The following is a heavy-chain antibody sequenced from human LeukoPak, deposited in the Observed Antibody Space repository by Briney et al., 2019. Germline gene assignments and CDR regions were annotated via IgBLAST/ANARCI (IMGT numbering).Heavy chain of an antibody. J-gene: IGHJ4*02. Sequence: GGSLRLSCAASGFTVSSNYMTWVRQAPGKGLEWVAVISYDGITNYYADSVKGRFTVSRDNSENTLYLQMNSLRADDTAVYYCAKKAAPVSAIRAGFDYWGQGTLVTVSS. D-gene: IGHD2-21*01. CDR1: GFTVSSNY. CDR2: ISYDGITN. V-gene: IGHV3-30*18. CDR3: AKKAAPVSAIRAGFDY.